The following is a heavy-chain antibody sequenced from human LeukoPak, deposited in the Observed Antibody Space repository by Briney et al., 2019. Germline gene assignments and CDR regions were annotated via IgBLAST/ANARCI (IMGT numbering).Heavy chain of an antibody. CDR3: ARDSSIGWFDP. Sequence: SETLSLTCTVSGGSISSGGYYWSWIRQHPGKGLEWIGYIYYSGSTYYNPSLESRVTISVDTSKNQFSLKLSSVTAADTAVYYCARDSSIGWFDPWGQGTLVTVSS. D-gene: IGHD6-19*01. CDR1: GGSISSGGYY. J-gene: IGHJ5*02. CDR2: IYYSGST. V-gene: IGHV4-31*03.